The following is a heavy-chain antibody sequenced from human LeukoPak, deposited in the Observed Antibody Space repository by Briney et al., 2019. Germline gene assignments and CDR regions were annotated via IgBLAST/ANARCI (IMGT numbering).Heavy chain of an antibody. Sequence: SETLSLTCTVSGGSISSSSYYWGWIRQPPGKGLEWIGSIYYSGSTNYNPSLKSRVTMSVDTSKNQFSLKLSSVTAADTAVYYCAKDSYYYGSGSYYYFDYWGQGTLVTVSS. V-gene: IGHV4-39*07. CDR2: IYYSGST. CDR3: AKDSYYYGSGSYYYFDY. J-gene: IGHJ4*02. D-gene: IGHD3-10*01. CDR1: GGSISSSSYY.